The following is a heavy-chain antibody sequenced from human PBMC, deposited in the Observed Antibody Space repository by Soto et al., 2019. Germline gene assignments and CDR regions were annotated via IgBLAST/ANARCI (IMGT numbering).Heavy chain of an antibody. CDR1: GGSIRSGGYH. V-gene: IGHV4-31*11. CDR2: VYSSGST. D-gene: IGHD5-12*01. CDR3: ARDNSGYYWFDA. Sequence: PSETLSLTCAVSGGSIRSGGYHLNWIRQLPGKGLEWIGFVYSSGSTSYNPSLKSRVTIAVDTSKNQFSLKLSSVTAADTAVYYCARDNSGYYWFDAWGQGTQVTVSS. J-gene: IGHJ5*02.